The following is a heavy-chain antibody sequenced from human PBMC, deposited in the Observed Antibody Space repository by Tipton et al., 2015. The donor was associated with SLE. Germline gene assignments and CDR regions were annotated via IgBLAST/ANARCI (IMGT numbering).Heavy chain of an antibody. V-gene: IGHV4-59*02. CDR1: SGSVDRHY. Sequence: GLVKPSETLSLTCAVSSGSVDRHYWGWVRQSPGKGPEYIGYIYYTGTGNTNYNTIYNPSLFSRVTIFTDTSRNQFSLRLTSVTAADTAVYYCARGRGYDDVWGSHMAPDSWGQGILVTVSP. CDR3: ARGRGYDDVWGSHMAPDS. J-gene: IGHJ5*01. CDR2: IYYTGTGNTNYNT. D-gene: IGHD3-16*01.